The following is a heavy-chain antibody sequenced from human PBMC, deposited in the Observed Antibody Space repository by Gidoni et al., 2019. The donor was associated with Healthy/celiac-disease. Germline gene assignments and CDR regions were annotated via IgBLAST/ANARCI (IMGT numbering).Heavy chain of an antibody. CDR2: ISWNSGSI. Sequence: EVQLVESGGGLVQPGRSLRLSCAASGFTFDDYAMHWVRQAPGKGLEWVSGISWNSGSIGYADSVKGRFTISRDNAKNSLYLQMNSLRAEDTALYYCAKGDRIAARLPFDYWGQGTLVTVSS. CDR3: AKGDRIAARLPFDY. J-gene: IGHJ4*02. D-gene: IGHD6-6*01. V-gene: IGHV3-9*01. CDR1: GFTFDDYA.